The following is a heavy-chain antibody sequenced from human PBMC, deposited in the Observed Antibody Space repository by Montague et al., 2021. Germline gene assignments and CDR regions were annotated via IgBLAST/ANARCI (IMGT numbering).Heavy chain of an antibody. D-gene: IGHD6-25*01. CDR1: GFTFSNYS. J-gene: IGHJ5*02. Sequence: SLRLSCAASGFTFSNYSMHWVRQAPGKGLVWVSLIKYDGSKTDYADSVKGRFTISRDNSKNTLYLQMNSLRVDDTAVYYCARSAFAAALDPWGQGTLVTVSS. V-gene: IGHV3-74*01. CDR3: ARSAFAAALDP. CDR2: IKYDGSKT.